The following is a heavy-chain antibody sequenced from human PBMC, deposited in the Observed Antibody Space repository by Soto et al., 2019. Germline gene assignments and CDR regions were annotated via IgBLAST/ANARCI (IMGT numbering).Heavy chain of an antibody. J-gene: IGHJ6*02. CDR1: GDSVSSDTAA. Sequence: SQTLSLTCAISGDSVSSDTAAWNWIRQSPSRGLEWLGRTYYRSQWYNDYTLSVKIRITITPDTSKNQFSLQLNSVTPDDTAVYYCAKEFSSSASDDYYYYGMDVWGQGTTVTVS. CDR2: TYYRSQWYN. V-gene: IGHV6-1*01. D-gene: IGHD6-6*01. CDR3: AKEFSSSASDDYYYYGMDV.